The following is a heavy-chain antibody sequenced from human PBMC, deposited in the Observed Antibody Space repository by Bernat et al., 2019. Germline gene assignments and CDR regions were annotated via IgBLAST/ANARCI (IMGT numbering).Heavy chain of an antibody. V-gene: IGHV3-23*01. CDR3: AKFNGDYVSFFDL. Sequence: EVQLLESGGGLVQPGGSLRLSCAASGFTFSIYAMSWVRQAPGKGLEWVSAISGSGGSTYYADSVKGQFTISRDNSKNTLYLQMNSLRTEDTAVYYCAKFNGDYVSFFDLWGRGTLVTVSS. CDR2: ISGSGGST. D-gene: IGHD4-17*01. CDR1: GFTFSIYA. J-gene: IGHJ2*01.